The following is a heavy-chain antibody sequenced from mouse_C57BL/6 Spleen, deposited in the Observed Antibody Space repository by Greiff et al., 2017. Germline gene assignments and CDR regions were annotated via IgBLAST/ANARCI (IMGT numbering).Heavy chain of an antibody. V-gene: IGHV1-61*01. CDR2: IYPSDSET. J-gene: IGHJ2*01. CDR3: ARAHYYGSSYVDY. Sequence: QVQLQQPGAELVRPGSSVKLSCKASGYTFTSYWMDWVKQRPGQGLEWIGNIYPSDSETHYNQKFKDKATLTVDKSYSTAYMQLSSLTSEDSAVYYCARAHYYGSSYVDYWGQGTTLTVSS. D-gene: IGHD1-1*01. CDR1: GYTFTSYW.